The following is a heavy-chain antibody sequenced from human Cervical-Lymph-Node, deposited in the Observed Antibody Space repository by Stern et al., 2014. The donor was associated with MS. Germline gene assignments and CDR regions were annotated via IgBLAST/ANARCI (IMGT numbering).Heavy chain of an antibody. V-gene: IGHV4-59*01. CDR3: ASRKGDY. J-gene: IGHJ4*02. Sequence: QVQLQESGPGLVKPSETLSLTCTVSGGSISSYYWSWIRQPPGKGLEWIGYIYYSGSTNYNPSLKSRVTISVDTSKNQFSLKLSSVTAADTAVYYCASRKGDYWGQGTLVTVSS. CDR2: IYYSGST. CDR1: GGSISSYY.